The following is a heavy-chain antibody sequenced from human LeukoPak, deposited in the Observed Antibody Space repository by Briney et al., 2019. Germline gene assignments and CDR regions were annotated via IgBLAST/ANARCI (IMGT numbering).Heavy chain of an antibody. V-gene: IGHV1-2*02. Sequence: ASVKVSCKASGYTFTGYYMHWVRQAPGQGFEWMGWINPNSGGTNYAQKFQGRVTMTRDTSISTAYMELSSLRSDDTAVYYCARVLVPAGGGVVDYWGQGTLVTVSS. D-gene: IGHD3-16*01. CDR1: GYTFTGYY. CDR2: INPNSGGT. CDR3: ARVLVPAGGGVVDY. J-gene: IGHJ4*02.